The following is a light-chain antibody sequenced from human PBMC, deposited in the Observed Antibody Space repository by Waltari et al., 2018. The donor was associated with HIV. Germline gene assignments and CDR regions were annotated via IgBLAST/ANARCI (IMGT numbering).Light chain of an antibody. V-gene: IGKV1-39*01. Sequence: DIQMTQSPSPVSADVRDRVLITCRASQDIKKNVNWYQQKPGRSPRLLIYSASGLQSGVPSTFSGSGSGLEFNLTIAALEAEDSALFYCQQSHRTPLTFGGGTRLEIK. CDR2: SAS. J-gene: IGKJ5*01. CDR1: QDIKKN. CDR3: QQSHRTPLT.